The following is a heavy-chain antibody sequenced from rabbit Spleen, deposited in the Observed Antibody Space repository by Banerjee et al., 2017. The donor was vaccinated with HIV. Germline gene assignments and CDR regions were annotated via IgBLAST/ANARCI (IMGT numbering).Heavy chain of an antibody. V-gene: IGHV1S40*01. Sequence: QSLEESGGGLVQPEGSLTLTCTASGFSFSSSYYMCWVRQAPGKGLEWIGYIDLVFGSTYYASWVNGRFTISSHNAQITLYLQLNSLTVADTATYFCVRGASSSGYYNLWGPGTLVTVS. CDR1: GFSFSSSYY. CDR3: VRGASSSGYYNL. CDR2: IDLVFGST. D-gene: IGHD1-1*01. J-gene: IGHJ4*01.